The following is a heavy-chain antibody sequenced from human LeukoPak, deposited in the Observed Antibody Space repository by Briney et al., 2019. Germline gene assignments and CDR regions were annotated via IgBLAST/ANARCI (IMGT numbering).Heavy chain of an antibody. CDR3: ARGWRGSYNGDAFDI. J-gene: IGHJ3*02. V-gene: IGHV1-69*13. D-gene: IGHD1-26*01. CDR2: IIPIFGTA. Sequence: SVTVSCKASGGTFSSYAISWVRQAPGQGLEWMGGIIPIFGTANYAQKFQGRVTITADESTSTAYMELSSLRSEDTAVYYCARGWRGSYNGDAFDIWGQGTMVTVSS. CDR1: GGTFSSYA.